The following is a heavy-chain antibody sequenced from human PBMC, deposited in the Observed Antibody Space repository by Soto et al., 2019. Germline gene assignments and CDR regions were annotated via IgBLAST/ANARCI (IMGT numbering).Heavy chain of an antibody. CDR2: IWYDGSNK. Sequence: GGSLRLSCAASGFTFSSYGMHWVRQALGKGLEWVAVIWYDGSNKYYADSVKGRFTISRDNSKNTLYLQMNSLRAEDTAVYYCAREGWDYYDSSGYFTRDYYYGMDVWGQGTTVTVSS. V-gene: IGHV3-33*01. CDR1: GFTFSSYG. CDR3: AREGWDYYDSSGYFTRDYYYGMDV. J-gene: IGHJ6*02. D-gene: IGHD3-22*01.